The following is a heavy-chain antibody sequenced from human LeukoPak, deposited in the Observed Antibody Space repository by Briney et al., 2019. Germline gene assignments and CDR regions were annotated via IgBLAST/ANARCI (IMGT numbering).Heavy chain of an antibody. CDR2: IYSGGST. D-gene: IGHD6-19*01. J-gene: IGHJ4*02. CDR1: GFTFSSYW. V-gene: IGHV3-66*01. CDR3: ARGYSSGYYFDY. Sequence: GGSLRLSCAASGFTFSSYWMSWVRQAPGKGLEWVSVIYSGGSTYYADSVKGRFTISRDNSKNTLYLQMNSLRAEDTAVYYCARGYSSGYYFDYWGQGTLVTVSS.